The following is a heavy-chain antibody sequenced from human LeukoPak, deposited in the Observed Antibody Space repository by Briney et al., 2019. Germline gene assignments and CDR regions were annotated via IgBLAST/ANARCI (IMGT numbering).Heavy chain of an antibody. D-gene: IGHD3-10*01. Sequence: SVKVSCKASGGTFSSYAISWVRQAPGQGLEWMGRIIPILGIANYAQKFQGRVTITAGKSTSTAYMELSSLRSEDTAVYYCASFYHGSGSYLQFDYWGQGALVTVSS. CDR1: GGTFSSYA. J-gene: IGHJ4*02. CDR2: IIPILGIA. V-gene: IGHV1-69*04. CDR3: ASFYHGSGSYLQFDY.